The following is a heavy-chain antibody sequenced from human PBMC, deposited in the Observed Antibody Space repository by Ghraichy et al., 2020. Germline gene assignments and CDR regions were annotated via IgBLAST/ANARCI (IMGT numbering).Heavy chain of an antibody. D-gene: IGHD1-14*01. J-gene: IGHJ4*02. V-gene: IGHV1-18*04. Sequence: ASVKVSCKASGYTFTSSGISLVRLSPVQGLEWMGWISAYNGNTNYAQKLQGRVTMTTDTSTSTAYMELRSLRSDDTAVYYCARGRHNPSSPDYWGQGTLVTVSA. CDR1: GYTFTSSG. CDR3: ARGRHNPSSPDY. CDR2: ISAYNGNT.